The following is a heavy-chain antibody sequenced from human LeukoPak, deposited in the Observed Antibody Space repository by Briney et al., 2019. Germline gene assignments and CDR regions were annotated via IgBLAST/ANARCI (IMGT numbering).Heavy chain of an antibody. CDR3: AKESYHSSGYYSFDY. V-gene: IGHV3-9*01. CDR1: FTFXXXA. J-gene: IGHJ4*02. CDR2: ISWNSGSI. D-gene: IGHD3-22*01. Sequence: FTFXXXAMHWVRQXPGKGLEGVSGISWNSGSIEYADSVKGRFTISRENAKNSLYVQRNSLREEDTALYYWAKESYHSSGYYSFDYWGQGTLVTVSS.